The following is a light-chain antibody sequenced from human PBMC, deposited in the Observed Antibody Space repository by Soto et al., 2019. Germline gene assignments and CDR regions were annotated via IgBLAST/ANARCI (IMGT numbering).Light chain of an antibody. J-gene: IGKJ1*01. CDR2: KAS. V-gene: IGKV1-5*03. CDR1: QSISSW. Sequence: DIQMTQSPSTLSASVGDRVTITCRASQSISSWLAWYQQKPGKAPKLLIYKASSLESGVPSRFSGSGSGTECPLTISSLQPDDFAPYHCQRYESYPWTFGQGNKVEIK. CDR3: QRYESYPWT.